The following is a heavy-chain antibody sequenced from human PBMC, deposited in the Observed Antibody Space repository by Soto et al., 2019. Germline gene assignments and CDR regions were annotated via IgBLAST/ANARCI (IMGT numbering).Heavy chain of an antibody. J-gene: IGHJ5*02. D-gene: IGHD6-6*01. CDR3: ASSEGSSVRFDP. Sequence: SETLSLTCAVYGGSFSGYYWSWIRQPPGKGLEWIGEINHSGSTNYNPSLKSRVTISVDTSKNQFSLKLSSVTAADTAVYDCASSEGSSVRFDPWGQGTLVTVSS. CDR1: GGSFSGYY. V-gene: IGHV4-34*01. CDR2: INHSGST.